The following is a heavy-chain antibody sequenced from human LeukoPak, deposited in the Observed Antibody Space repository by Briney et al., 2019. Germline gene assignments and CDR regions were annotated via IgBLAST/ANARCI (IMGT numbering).Heavy chain of an antibody. V-gene: IGHV3-21*01. J-gene: IGHJ4*02. CDR1: GFTFSSYS. Sequence: GGSLRLSCAASGFTFSSYSMNWVRQAPGKGLEWVSSISSSSSYIYYADSVMGRFTISRDNAKNSLYLQMNSLRAEDTAAYYCARDWGFGEPYFDYWGQGTLVTVSS. D-gene: IGHD3-10*01. CDR2: ISSSSSYI. CDR3: ARDWGFGEPYFDY.